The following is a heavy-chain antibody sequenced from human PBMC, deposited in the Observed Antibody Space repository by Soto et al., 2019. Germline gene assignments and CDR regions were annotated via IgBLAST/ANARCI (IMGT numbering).Heavy chain of an antibody. CDR3: ARGSGTTGTGNDAFDI. D-gene: IGHD1-1*01. J-gene: IGHJ3*02. V-gene: IGHV1-69*02. CDR1: GGTFSSYT. CDR2: IIPILGIA. Sequence: QVQLVQSGAEVQKPGSSVKVSCKASGGTFSSYTISWVRQAPGQGLEWMGRIIPILGIANYAQKFQGRVTITADNAASTAYMELSSLRSEDTAVYYCARGSGTTGTGNDAFDIWGQGTMVTVSS.